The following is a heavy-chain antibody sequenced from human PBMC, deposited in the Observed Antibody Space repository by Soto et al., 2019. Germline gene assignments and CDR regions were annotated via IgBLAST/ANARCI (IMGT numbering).Heavy chain of an antibody. Sequence: EVQLLESGGGLVQPGGSLRLSCAASGFTFSSYAMSWVRQAPGKGLEWVSAISGSGGSTYYADSVKGRFTISRDNSKNTLYRQMKSLRAEDTAVYYCAKGGVLLWFGDLDYWGQGTLVTVSS. D-gene: IGHD3-10*01. CDR1: GFTFSSYA. CDR2: ISGSGGST. CDR3: AKGGVLLWFGDLDY. J-gene: IGHJ4*02. V-gene: IGHV3-23*01.